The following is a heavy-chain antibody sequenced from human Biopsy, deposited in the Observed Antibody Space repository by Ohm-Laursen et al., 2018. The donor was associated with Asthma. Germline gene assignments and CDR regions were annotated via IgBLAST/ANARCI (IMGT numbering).Heavy chain of an antibody. CDR2: ISWNSVSI. CDR1: GFTFEDYA. Sequence: SLRLSCAAFGFTFEDYAMHWVRQSTGKGLEWASSISWNSVSIDYADSVKGRFTISRDNAKNSLYLQMNSLRAEDTAMYYCVKDRLSSSWAWFESWGQGTLVTVSS. D-gene: IGHD6-13*01. V-gene: IGHV3-9*01. CDR3: VKDRLSSSWAWFES. J-gene: IGHJ5*01.